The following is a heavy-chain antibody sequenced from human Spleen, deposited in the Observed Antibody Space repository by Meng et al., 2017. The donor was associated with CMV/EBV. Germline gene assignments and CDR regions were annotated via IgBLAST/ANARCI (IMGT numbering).Heavy chain of an antibody. J-gene: IGHJ4*02. CDR3: AKGLSTIAAAGGRGVFDY. CDR2: ISGSVTTTYT. CDR1: GFTFSRYT. V-gene: IGHV3-23*01. D-gene: IGHD6-13*01. Sequence: GESLKISCAASGFTFSRYTMHWVRQAPGKGLEWVSTISGSVTTTYTYYADSVRGRFTISRDNSKNTLYLQMNGLRAEDTAIYYCAKGLSTIAAAGGRGVFDYWGQGTLVTVSS.